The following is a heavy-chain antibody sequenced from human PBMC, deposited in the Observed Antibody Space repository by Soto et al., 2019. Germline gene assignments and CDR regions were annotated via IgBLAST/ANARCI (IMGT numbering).Heavy chain of an antibody. V-gene: IGHV3-74*01. D-gene: IGHD3-22*01. CDR2: INNDGSNT. J-gene: IGHJ5*02. CDR3: AREAYYYESSGYYHYWLDP. Sequence: PGGSLRLSCVASGFTLSSYWMHWVRQAPGKGLVWVSHINNDGSNTNYADSVKGRFTISRDNAKNTLYLQMNSLRAEDTAVYYCAREAYYYESSGYYHYWLDPWGQGTQVTVSS. CDR1: GFTLSSYW.